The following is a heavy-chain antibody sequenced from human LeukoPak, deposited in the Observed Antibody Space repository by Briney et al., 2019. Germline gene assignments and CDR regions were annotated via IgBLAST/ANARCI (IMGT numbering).Heavy chain of an antibody. Sequence: PGGSLRLSCAAPGFTFSSYGMNWVRQAPGKGLEGVSGISGSGGSAYYADSVRGRFTISRDNSKNTLYLRMSSLRAEDTAVYYCAKDQGSGYDWAYFNYWGQGTLVTVSS. J-gene: IGHJ4*02. D-gene: IGHD5-12*01. CDR2: ISGSGGSA. V-gene: IGHV3-23*01. CDR1: GFTFSSYG. CDR3: AKDQGSGYDWAYFNY.